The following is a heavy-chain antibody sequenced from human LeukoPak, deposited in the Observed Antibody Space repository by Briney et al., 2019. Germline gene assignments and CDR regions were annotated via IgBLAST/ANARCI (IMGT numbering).Heavy chain of an antibody. V-gene: IGHV4-61*02. Sequence: SETLSLTCTVSGGSISSGSYYWSWIPQPAGKGLEWIGRIYTSGSTNYNPSLKSRVTISVDTSKNQFSLKLSSVTAADTAVYYCAGTYYDFWSGPYFDYWGQGTLVTVSS. J-gene: IGHJ4*02. CDR2: IYTSGST. CDR3: AGTYYDFWSGPYFDY. D-gene: IGHD3-3*01. CDR1: GGSISSGSYY.